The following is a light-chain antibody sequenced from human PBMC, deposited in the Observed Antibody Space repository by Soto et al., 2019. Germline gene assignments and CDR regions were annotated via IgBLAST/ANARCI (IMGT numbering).Light chain of an antibody. V-gene: IGKV3-20*01. CDR1: QIVTSSQ. Sequence: EIVSTQSPGNMSLSPWEGVTLSCSAGQIVTSSQLAWYQQKPGQAPRLLVFGASSRVLGIPDRFSGSGSGTDFTLTISRLEPEDFAVYYCHHYGSSPLTFGQGTRLEIK. CDR2: GAS. J-gene: IGKJ5*01. CDR3: HHYGSSPLT.